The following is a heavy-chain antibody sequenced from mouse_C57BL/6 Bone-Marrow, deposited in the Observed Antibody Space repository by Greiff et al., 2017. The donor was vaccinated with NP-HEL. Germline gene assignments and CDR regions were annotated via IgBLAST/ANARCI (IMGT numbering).Heavy chain of an antibody. J-gene: IGHJ3*01. CDR2: ISRGGGNT. Sequence: EVMLVESGGGLVKPGGSLKLSCAASGFTFSSYTMPWVRQTPEERLEWVATISRGGGNTYYPDSVKGRFTISRDNAKNTLYLQMSSLRSEDTALYYCARHRGGREFDYWGQGTPVTVSA. CDR3: ARHRGGREFDY. CDR1: GFTFSSYT. V-gene: IGHV5-9*01. D-gene: IGHD3-3*01.